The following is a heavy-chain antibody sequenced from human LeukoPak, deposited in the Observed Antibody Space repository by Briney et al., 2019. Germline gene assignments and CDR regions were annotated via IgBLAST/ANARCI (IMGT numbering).Heavy chain of an antibody. Sequence: GGSLRLSCAASGFTFSSYEMNWVRQAPGKGLDWVSYISSSGSAIYYADSVRGRFTISRDNAENSLYLQMNSLRAEDTAMYYCARSQSLGYWGQGTLVTVSS. CDR3: ARSQSLGY. V-gene: IGHV3-48*03. CDR1: GFTFSSYE. CDR2: ISSSGSAI. J-gene: IGHJ4*02. D-gene: IGHD1-26*01.